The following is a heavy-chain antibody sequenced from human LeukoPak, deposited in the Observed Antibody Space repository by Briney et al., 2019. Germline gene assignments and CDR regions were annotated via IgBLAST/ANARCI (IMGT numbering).Heavy chain of an antibody. D-gene: IGHD1-26*01. CDR3: ARDLVGATTLGY. Sequence: ASVKVSCKASGYTFTSYYMHWVRQAPGQGLEWMGIINPSGGSTSYAQKFQGRVTMTRDTSTGTVYMELSSLRSEDTAVYYCARDLVGATTLGYWGQGTLVTVSS. CDR1: GYTFTSYY. V-gene: IGHV1-46*01. J-gene: IGHJ4*02. CDR2: INPSGGST.